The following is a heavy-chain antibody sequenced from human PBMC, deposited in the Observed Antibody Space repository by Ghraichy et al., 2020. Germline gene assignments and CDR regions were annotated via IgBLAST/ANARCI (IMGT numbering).Heavy chain of an antibody. J-gene: IGHJ5*02. D-gene: IGHD3-3*01. CDR3: ARDARGEYYDFWSGPGGFDP. Sequence: ESLNISCTVSSGSISSYYWSWIRQPPGKGLEWIGYIYYSGSTNYNPSLKSRVTISVDTSKNQLSLKLSSVTAADTAVYYCARDARGEYYDFWSGPGGFDPWGQGTLVTVSS. CDR1: SGSISSYY. V-gene: IGHV4-59*01. CDR2: IYYSGST.